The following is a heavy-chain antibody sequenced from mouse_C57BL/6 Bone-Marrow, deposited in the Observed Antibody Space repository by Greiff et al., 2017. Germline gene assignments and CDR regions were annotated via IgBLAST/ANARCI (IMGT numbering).Heavy chain of an antibody. D-gene: IGHD1-1*02. CDR2: IDPSDSYT. CDR3: ARWDMADY. Sequence: QVQLQQPGADLVKPGASVKLSCTASGYTFTSYWMQWVQQRPGQGLEWIGEIDPSDSYTNYHQKFKGKATLTVDTSSSTAYMQLSSLTSEYSAVYYCARWDMADYWGQGTTLTVSA. CDR1: GYTFTSYW. J-gene: IGHJ2*01. V-gene: IGHV1-50*01.